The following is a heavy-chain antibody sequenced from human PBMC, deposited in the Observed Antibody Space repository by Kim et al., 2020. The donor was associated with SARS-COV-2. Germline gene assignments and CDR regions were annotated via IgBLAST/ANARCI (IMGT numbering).Heavy chain of an antibody. CDR3: PKEWQPWATERDPLG. CDR2: IYSGGSST. Sequence: GWSLILSCAASGFTFSSYAMSWVRQAPGKGLEWVSVIYSGGSSTYYADSVMGRFTISRDNSKNTLFLQMNSLRVEDTSVYYCPKEWQPWATERDPLGWGQGTLVTVSS. CDR1: GFTFSSYA. D-gene: IGHD3-16*01. J-gene: IGHJ4*02. V-gene: IGHV3-23*03.